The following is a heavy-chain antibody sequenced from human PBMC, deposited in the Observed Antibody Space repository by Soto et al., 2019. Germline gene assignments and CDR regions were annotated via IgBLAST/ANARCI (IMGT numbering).Heavy chain of an antibody. D-gene: IGHD3-16*01. Sequence: PGGSLRLSCAASGFTFSDYYMSWLRQPPGKGLEWVSYISKSGSIIHFADSVKGRFAISRDNAKNTLYLQVSSLRAEDTALYYCARDLSPYSDYYDESTSETWFDPWGQGTLVTVSS. CDR1: GFTFSDYY. CDR2: ISKSGSII. CDR3: ARDLSPYSDYYDESTSETWFDP. J-gene: IGHJ5*02. V-gene: IGHV3-11*01.